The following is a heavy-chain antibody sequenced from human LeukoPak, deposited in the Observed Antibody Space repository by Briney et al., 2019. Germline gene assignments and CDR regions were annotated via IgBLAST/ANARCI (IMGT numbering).Heavy chain of an antibody. CDR1: GFTFSSYG. J-gene: IGHJ4*02. V-gene: IGHV3-48*01. CDR2: ISSSSSTI. CDR3: ARGARYFDY. Sequence: GGSLRLSCAASGFTFSSYGINWVRQAPGKGLEWVSYISSSSSTIYYADSVKGRFTISRDNAKNSLYLQMNSLRAADTAVYYCARGARYFDYWGQGTLLTVSS.